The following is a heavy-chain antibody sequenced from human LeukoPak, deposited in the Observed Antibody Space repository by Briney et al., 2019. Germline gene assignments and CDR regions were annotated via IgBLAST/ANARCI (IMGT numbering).Heavy chain of an antibody. Sequence: GASVKVSCTASGYTFTSYAMHWVRQAPGQRLEWMGWINAGNGNTKYSQKFQGRVTITRDTSASTAYMELSSLRSEDTAVYYCARRPLPSSSSPIDYWGQGTLVTVSS. V-gene: IGHV1-3*01. CDR3: ARRPLPSSSSPIDY. CDR2: INAGNGNT. CDR1: GYTFTSYA. D-gene: IGHD6-13*01. J-gene: IGHJ4*02.